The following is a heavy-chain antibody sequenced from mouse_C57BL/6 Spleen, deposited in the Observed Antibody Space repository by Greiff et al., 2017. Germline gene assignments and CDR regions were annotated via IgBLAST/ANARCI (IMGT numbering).Heavy chain of an antibody. CDR1: GYTFTSYW. D-gene: IGHD2-4*01. CDR2: IHPNSGST. J-gene: IGHJ4*01. Sequence: QVQLQQPGAELVKPGASVKLSCKASGYTFTSYWMHWVKQRPGQGLEWIGMIHPNSGSTNYNEKFKSKATLTVDKSSSTAYMQLSSLTSEDSAVYYCARGTYYDYDVRDYYAMDYWGQGTSVTVSS. CDR3: ARGTYYDYDVRDYYAMDY. V-gene: IGHV1-64*01.